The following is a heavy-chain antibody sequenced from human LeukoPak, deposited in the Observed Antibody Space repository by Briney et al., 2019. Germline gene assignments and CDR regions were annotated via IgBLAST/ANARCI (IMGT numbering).Heavy chain of an antibody. D-gene: IGHD3-16*01. CDR1: GGSISSYY. CDR3: ARSWGYYGMDV. J-gene: IGHJ6*02. CDR2: IYYSGST. V-gene: IGHV4-59*12. Sequence: SETLSLTCTVSGGSISSYYWSWIRQPPGKGLEWIGYIYYSGSTNSNPSLKSRVTISVDTSKNQLSLKLSSVTAADTAVYYCARSWGYYGMDVWGQGTTVTVSS.